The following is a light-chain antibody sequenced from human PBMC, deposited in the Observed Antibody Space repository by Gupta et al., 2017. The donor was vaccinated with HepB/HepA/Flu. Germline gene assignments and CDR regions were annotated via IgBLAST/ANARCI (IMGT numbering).Light chain of an antibody. CDR2: DVS. J-gene: IGLJ2*01. CDR1: SSDVGGYNY. Sequence: QSALPQPASVSGSPGHSITISCTGTSSDVGGYNYVPWYQQHPGKAPKLMIYDVSNRPSGVSNRFSGSKSGNTASLTISGLQAEDEADYYCSSYTSSSTVFGGGTKLTV. V-gene: IGLV2-14*03. CDR3: SSYTSSSTV.